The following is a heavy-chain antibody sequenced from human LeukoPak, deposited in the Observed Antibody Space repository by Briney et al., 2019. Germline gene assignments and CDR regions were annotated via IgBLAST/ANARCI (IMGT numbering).Heavy chain of an antibody. J-gene: IGHJ6*02. CDR1: GGSISSYY. D-gene: IGHD2-2*01. Sequence: SSETLSLTCTVSGGSISSYYWSWIRQPPGKGLEWIGYIYYSGSTNYNPSLKSRVTISVDTSKNQFSLKLSSVTAADTAVYYCARGPPGYCSSTSCYDYGMDVWGQGTTVTVSS. V-gene: IGHV4-59*08. CDR3: ARGPPGYCSSTSCYDYGMDV. CDR2: IYYSGST.